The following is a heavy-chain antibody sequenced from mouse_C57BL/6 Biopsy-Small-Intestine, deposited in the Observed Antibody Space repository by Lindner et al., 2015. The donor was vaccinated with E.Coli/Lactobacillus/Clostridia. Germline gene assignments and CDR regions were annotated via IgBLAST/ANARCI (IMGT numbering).Heavy chain of an antibody. Sequence: VQLQESGAELVRPGASVKLSCTASGFNIKDSLMHWVKQRPEQGLEWIGWIDPEDGETKYAPKFQDKATITADTSSNTAYLQLSSLTSEDTAIYYCARNSNFACWGQGTLVTVSA. D-gene: IGHD2-5*01. J-gene: IGHJ3*01. V-gene: IGHV14-2*01. CDR2: IDPEDGET. CDR3: ARNSNFAC. CDR1: GFNIKDSL.